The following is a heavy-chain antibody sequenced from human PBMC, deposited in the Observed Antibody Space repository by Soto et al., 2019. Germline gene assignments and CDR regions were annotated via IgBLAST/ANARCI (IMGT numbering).Heavy chain of an antibody. CDR1: RFTFSSYW. J-gene: IGHJ4*02. D-gene: IGHD3-10*01. Sequence: GGSLRLSCAASRFTFSSYWMSWVRQAPGKGLEWVANIKQDGSEKYYVDSVKGRFTISRDNAKNSLYLQMNSLRAEDTAVYYCARDPSYGSGSTLFDYWGQGTLVTVSS. V-gene: IGHV3-7*05. CDR3: ARDPSYGSGSTLFDY. CDR2: IKQDGSEK.